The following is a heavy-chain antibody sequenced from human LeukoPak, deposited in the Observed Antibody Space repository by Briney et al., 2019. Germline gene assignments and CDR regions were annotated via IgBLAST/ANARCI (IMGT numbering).Heavy chain of an antibody. CDR2: ISYDGSHE. Sequence: GRSLRLSCAASGITFRSYGMHWVRQAPGKGLEWVAVISYDGSHEYYADSVKGRFSISRDNSKNTLYLQMNSLRADDTAVYYCAKGARGDTVTSIVGLNWFDPWGQGTLVTVSS. D-gene: IGHD4-17*01. V-gene: IGHV3-30*18. J-gene: IGHJ5*02. CDR3: AKGARGDTVTSIVGLNWFDP. CDR1: GITFRSYG.